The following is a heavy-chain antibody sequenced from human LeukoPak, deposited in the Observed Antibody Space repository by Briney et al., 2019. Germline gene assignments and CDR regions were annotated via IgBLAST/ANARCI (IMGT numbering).Heavy chain of an antibody. CDR1: GGSITSYY. CDR3: ARQTGSGLFILP. V-gene: IGHV4-59*01. J-gene: IGHJ4*02. D-gene: IGHD3/OR15-3a*01. CDR2: IYYSGST. Sequence: SETLSLTCTVSGGSITSYYWSWIRQPPGKGLEWIGYIYYSGSTNYNPSLKSRVTISVDTSKNQFSLKLSSVTAADTAVYYCARQTGSGLFILPGGQGTLVTVSS.